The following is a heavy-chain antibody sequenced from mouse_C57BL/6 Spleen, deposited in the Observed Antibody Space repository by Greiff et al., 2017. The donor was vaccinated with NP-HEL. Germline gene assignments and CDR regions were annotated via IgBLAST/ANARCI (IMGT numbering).Heavy chain of an antibody. D-gene: IGHD2-1*01. CDR1: GYTFTDYN. CDR2: INPNNGGT. V-gene: IGHV1-18*01. J-gene: IGHJ2*01. CDR3: ARRDCNYVNFDY. Sequence: VQLKESGPELVKPGASVKIPCKASGYTFTDYNMDWVKQSHGKSLEWIGDINPNNGGTIYNQKFKGKATLTVDKSSSTAYMELRSLTSEDTAVYYCARRDCNYVNFDYWGQGTTLTVSS.